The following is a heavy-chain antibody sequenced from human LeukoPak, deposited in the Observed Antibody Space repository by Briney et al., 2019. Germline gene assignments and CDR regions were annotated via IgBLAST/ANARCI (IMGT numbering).Heavy chain of an antibody. CDR2: IKSKTDGGTT. V-gene: IGHV3-15*01. Sequence: GGSLRLSCAASGFTFSNAWMSWVRQAPGKGLEWVGRIKSKTDGGTTDYAAPVKGRFTISRDDSKNAAYLQMNSLKTDDSAVYYCTTGIAGVSAVWGYWGQGTLVTVSS. D-gene: IGHD6-13*01. CDR1: GFTFSNAW. CDR3: TTGIAGVSAVWGY. J-gene: IGHJ4*02.